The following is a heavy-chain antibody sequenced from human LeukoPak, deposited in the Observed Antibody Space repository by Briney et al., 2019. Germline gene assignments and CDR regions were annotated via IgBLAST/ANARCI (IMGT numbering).Heavy chain of an antibody. V-gene: IGHV1-18*01. D-gene: IGHD1-26*01. CDR3: ARAVGGGDDY. CDR1: GYSFTNYG. Sequence: GASVKVSCKASGYSFTNYGISWVRQAPGQGLEWMGQINPYNGKTNYGQNVQGRVTMTTDTSTSTVYMELRSLTSDDTAVYYCARAVGGGDDYWGQGTLVTVSS. J-gene: IGHJ4*02. CDR2: INPYNGKT.